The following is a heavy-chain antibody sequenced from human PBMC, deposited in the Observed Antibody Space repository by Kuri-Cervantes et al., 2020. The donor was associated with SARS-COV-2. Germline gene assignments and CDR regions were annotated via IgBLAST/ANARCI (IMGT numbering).Heavy chain of an antibody. CDR3: AREESSSTQDY. J-gene: IGHJ4*02. Sequence: LSLTCAASGFTVSSNYMSWVRQAPGKGLEWVAFIRYDGSNKYYADSVKGRFTISRDNSKNTLYLQMNSLRAEDTAVYYCAREESSSTQDYWGQGTLVTVSS. CDR2: IRYDGSNK. D-gene: IGHD6-6*01. CDR1: GFTVSSNY. V-gene: IGHV3-30*02.